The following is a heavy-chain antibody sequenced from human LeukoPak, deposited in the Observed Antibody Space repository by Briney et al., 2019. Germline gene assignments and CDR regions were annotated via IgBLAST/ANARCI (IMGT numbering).Heavy chain of an antibody. CDR1: GFTFSSYA. V-gene: IGHV3-30-3*01. D-gene: IGHD5-12*01. J-gene: IGHJ4*02. Sequence: GGSLRLSCAATGFTFSSYAMHWVRQAPGKGLEWVAVISYDGSNKYYADSVKGRFTISRDNSKNTLYLQVNSLRAEDTAVYYCARDSSGYDEGTYYFDYWGQGTLVTVSS. CDR3: ARDSSGYDEGTYYFDY. CDR2: ISYDGSNK.